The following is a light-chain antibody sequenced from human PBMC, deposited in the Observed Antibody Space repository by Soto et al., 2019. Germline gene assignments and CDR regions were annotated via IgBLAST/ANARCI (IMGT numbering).Light chain of an antibody. V-gene: IGKV1-5*01. CDR2: DAS. Sequence: DIQLTQSPSTLSASVGDKITRTCRASQSINIWLAWYQQTPGKAPKILIFDASRLATGVLSRFSGSGSGTEFNLTISGLQPDDFASYYCQQYNGYSTLTFGQGTRVETK. CDR1: QSINIW. CDR3: QQYNGYSTLT. J-gene: IGKJ1*01.